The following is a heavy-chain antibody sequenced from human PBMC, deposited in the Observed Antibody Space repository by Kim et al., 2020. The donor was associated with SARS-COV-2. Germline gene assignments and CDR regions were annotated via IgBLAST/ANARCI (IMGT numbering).Heavy chain of an antibody. Sequence: GGSLRLSCAASGFTFSSYGMHWVRQAPGKGLEWVAVIWYDGSNKYYADSVKGRFTISRDNSKNTLYLQMNSLRAEDTAVYYCARGQDIVVVPAAIRRPALIGMDVWGQGTTVTVSS. CDR1: GFTFSSYG. J-gene: IGHJ6*02. CDR3: ARGQDIVVVPAAIRRPALIGMDV. D-gene: IGHD2-2*01. V-gene: IGHV3-33*01. CDR2: IWYDGSNK.